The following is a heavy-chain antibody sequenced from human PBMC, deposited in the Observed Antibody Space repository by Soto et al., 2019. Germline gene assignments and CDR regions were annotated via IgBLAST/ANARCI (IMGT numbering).Heavy chain of an antibody. CDR3: VGDTTGLFYY. D-gene: IGHD1-1*01. CDR1: GFTFSSYG. CDR2: IWYDGYKK. J-gene: IGHJ4*02. V-gene: IGHV3-33*03. Sequence: QVQLVEAGGGVVQPGRSLRLSCAASGFTFSSYGMHWVRQAPGKGLDWVAVIWYDGYKKDYADSVRGRFTISRDNSKYILYLEMHRLRSEDTAVYQCVGDTTGLFYYLSQGTLVTVSS.